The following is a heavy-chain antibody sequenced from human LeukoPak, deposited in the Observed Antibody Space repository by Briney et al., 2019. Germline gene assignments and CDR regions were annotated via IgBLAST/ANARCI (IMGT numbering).Heavy chain of an antibody. CDR1: GFTFRNYW. V-gene: IGHV3-7*01. CDR3: ARGGPTVGTDY. J-gene: IGHJ4*02. D-gene: IGHD1-26*01. CDR2: IKEDGSEK. Sequence: PGGSLRRSCAGSGFTFRNYWMNWVRQAPGKGLEWVANIKEDGSEKYYVDSVKGRFTVSRDNAKNSLYLQTNSLRADDTAVYYCARGGPTVGTDYWGQGTLVTVSS.